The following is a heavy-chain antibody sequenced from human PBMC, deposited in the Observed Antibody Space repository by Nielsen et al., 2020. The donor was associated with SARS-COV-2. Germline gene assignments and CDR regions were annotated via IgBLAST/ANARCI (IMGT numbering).Heavy chain of an antibody. CDR1: GGSFSGYY. V-gene: IGHV4-34*01. J-gene: IGHJ5*02. CDR2: INHSGST. CDR3: ARGATWIQLWEDNWFDP. Sequence: GSLRLSCAVYGGSFSGYYWSWIRQPPGKGLEWIGEINHSGSTNYNPPLKSRVTISVDTSKNQFSLKLSSVTAADTAVYYCARGATWIQLWEDNWFDPWGQGTLVTVSS. D-gene: IGHD5-18*01.